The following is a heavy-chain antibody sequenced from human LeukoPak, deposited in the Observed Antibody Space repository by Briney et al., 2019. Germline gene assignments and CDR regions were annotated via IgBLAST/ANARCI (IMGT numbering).Heavy chain of an antibody. J-gene: IGHJ4*02. V-gene: IGHV4-34*01. Sequence: SETLSLTCAVYGGSFSSYYWSWIRQPPGKGLEWIGEINHSGSTNYNPSLKSRVTISVDTSKNQFSLKLSSVTAADTAVYYCASDRGSSSFDYWGQGTLVTVSS. CDR3: ASDRGSSSFDY. CDR1: GGSFSSYY. CDR2: INHSGST. D-gene: IGHD6-13*01.